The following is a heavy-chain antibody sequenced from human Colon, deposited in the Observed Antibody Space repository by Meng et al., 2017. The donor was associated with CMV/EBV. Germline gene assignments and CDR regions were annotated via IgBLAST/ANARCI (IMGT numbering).Heavy chain of an antibody. Sequence: VSGLTFSNFAMHWVRQAPGKGLEWVAFTSFDGSHAKYADSVKGRFTITRDNSNNRLYLQMNSLRIEDTAVYYCAPDGGLRVANHYEHWGQGTLVTVSS. CDR1: GLTFSNFA. CDR3: APDGGLRVANHYEH. J-gene: IGHJ4*02. D-gene: IGHD3-22*01. CDR2: TSFDGSHA. V-gene: IGHV3-30*04.